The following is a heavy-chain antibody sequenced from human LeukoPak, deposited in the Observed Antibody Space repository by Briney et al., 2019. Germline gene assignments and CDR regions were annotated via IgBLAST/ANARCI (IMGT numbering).Heavy chain of an antibody. J-gene: IGHJ4*02. CDR2: ISGSGDST. V-gene: IGHV3-23*01. D-gene: IGHD6-25*01. CDR1: GFRFSSYA. Sequence: PGGSLRLSCAASGFRFSSYAMSWVRQAPGKGLEWVSAISGSGDSTYYADYVKGRFTISRDNSINTLYLQMKSLRAEDTAVYYCAKVPYSSEYPLGSLGYWGQGTLVTVSS. CDR3: AKVPYSSEYPLGSLGY.